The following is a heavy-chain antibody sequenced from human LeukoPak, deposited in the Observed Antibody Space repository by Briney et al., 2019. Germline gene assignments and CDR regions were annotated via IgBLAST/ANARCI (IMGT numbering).Heavy chain of an antibody. V-gene: IGHV3-21*01. Sequence: GGSLRLSCAASGFTFSTYIMNWVRQTPGKGLEWVSFISSSSTYIYYADSVKGRFTISRDNAKNSLYLQMNSLRVEDTAVYYCAREPTAMILWGQGTLVTVSS. CDR2: ISSSSTYI. CDR3: AREPTAMIL. D-gene: IGHD5-18*01. CDR1: GFTFSTYI. J-gene: IGHJ4*02.